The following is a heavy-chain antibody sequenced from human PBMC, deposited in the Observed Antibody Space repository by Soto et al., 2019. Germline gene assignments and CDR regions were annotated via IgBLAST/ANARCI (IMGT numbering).Heavy chain of an antibody. J-gene: IGHJ4*02. CDR2: IDVGSGNT. D-gene: IGHD5-18*01. CDR1: GYTFTNYA. Sequence: SVKVSCKASGYTFTNYAITWVRQAPGQRLEWMGWIDVGSGNTNYAQKLQERVTISRDMSTSTAYMELSSLRPEDTALYYCAADMGGYIYGLGTYWGQGTLVTSPQ. CDR3: AADMGGYIYGLGTY. V-gene: IGHV1-58*02.